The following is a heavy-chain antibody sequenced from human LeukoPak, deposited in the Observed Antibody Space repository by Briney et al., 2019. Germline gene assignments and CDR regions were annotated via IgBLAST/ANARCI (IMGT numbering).Heavy chain of an antibody. Sequence: GGSLRLSCAASGFTFSSYAMSWVRQAPGKGLVWVSRINSDGSSTSYADSVKGRFTISRDNAKNTLYLQMNSLRAEDTAVYYCARDISSGWDNWFDPWGQGTLVTVSS. CDR2: INSDGSST. V-gene: IGHV3-74*01. J-gene: IGHJ5*02. CDR3: ARDISSGWDNWFDP. CDR1: GFTFSSYA. D-gene: IGHD6-19*01.